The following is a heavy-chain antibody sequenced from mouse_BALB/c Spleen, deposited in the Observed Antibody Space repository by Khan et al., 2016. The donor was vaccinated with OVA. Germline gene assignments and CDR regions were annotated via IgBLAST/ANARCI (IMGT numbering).Heavy chain of an antibody. CDR3: ASSLLLYAMDY. CDR1: GFNIKDTY. D-gene: IGHD1-2*01. J-gene: IGHJ4*01. CDR2: IDPANGKT. V-gene: IGHV14-3*02. Sequence: VQLKESGAELVKPGASVKLSCTGSGFNIKDTYIQWVKQRPEQGLEWIGRIDPANGKTIFDPKFQGKATITAATSSNTAYLHLSSLTAEDTVVYYCASSLLLYAMDYWGQGTSVTVSS.